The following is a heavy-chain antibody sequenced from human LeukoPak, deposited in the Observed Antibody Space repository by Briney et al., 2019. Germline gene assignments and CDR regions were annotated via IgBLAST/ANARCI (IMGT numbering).Heavy chain of an antibody. CDR1: GFTLSSYG. D-gene: IGHD2-15*01. CDR2: ITSTGTTV. CDR3: ARWDCSGGSCSGVDY. V-gene: IGHV3-48*04. Sequence: GGSLRLSCAASGFTLSSYGMNWVRQAPGKGLEWVSYITSTGTTVYYADSVKGRFTISRDNARNSLYLQMNSLRAEDTAVYYCARWDCSGGSCSGVDYWGQGTLVTVSS. J-gene: IGHJ4*02.